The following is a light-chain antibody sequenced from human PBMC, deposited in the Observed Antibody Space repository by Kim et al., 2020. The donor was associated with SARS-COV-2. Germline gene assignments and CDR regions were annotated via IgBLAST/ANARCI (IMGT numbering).Light chain of an antibody. CDR1: SSSSGCYNF. J-gene: IGLJ2*01. CDR3: CSYAGTYTA. V-gene: IGLV2-11*03. Sequence: PGHSFPIPCPGTSSSSGCYNFVSWHQQHPGNVPKLMIHEVYKRPSGFPDRFSGSKSGNTAYLTLSGLRAEDEADYYCCSYAGTYTAFGGGTKVTVL. CDR2: EVY.